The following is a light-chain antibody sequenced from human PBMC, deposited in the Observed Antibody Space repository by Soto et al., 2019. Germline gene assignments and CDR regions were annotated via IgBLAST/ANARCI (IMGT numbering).Light chain of an antibody. CDR1: SSDVGGYNY. Sequence: QSALTQPASVSGSPGQSITISCTGTSSDVGGYNYVSWYQQHPGKAPKLMIYEVSSRPSGVSNRFSGSKSGNTASLTISGLQAEDEADYYCSSYTRISTFVFGTGTKVTVL. CDR3: SSYTRISTFV. V-gene: IGLV2-14*01. CDR2: EVS. J-gene: IGLJ1*01.